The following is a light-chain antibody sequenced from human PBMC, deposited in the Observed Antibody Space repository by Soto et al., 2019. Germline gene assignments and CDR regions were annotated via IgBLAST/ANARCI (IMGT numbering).Light chain of an antibody. Sequence: DIQITQSPSSLSASVGDRVTITCRASQNINNYLNWYQQRPGKAPKLLIYAASTLQSGVPSRFSGSGSGTDFTLDISSLQPEDFATYYCQQSYIDPWGTCGEGTKVESK. V-gene: IGKV1-39*01. CDR1: QNINNY. CDR3: QQSYIDPWGT. J-gene: IGKJ1*01. CDR2: AAS.